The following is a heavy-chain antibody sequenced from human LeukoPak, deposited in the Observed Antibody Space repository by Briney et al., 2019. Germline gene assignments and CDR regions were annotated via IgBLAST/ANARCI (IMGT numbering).Heavy chain of an antibody. CDR2: ISSSSSYI. J-gene: IGHJ6*04. CDR3: AELGLTMIGGV. CDR1: GFTFSSYS. D-gene: IGHD3-10*02. Sequence: GGSLRLSCAASGFTFSSYSMNWVRQAPGKGLEWVSSISSSSSYIYYADSVKGRFTISRDNAKNSLYLQMNSLRAEDTAVYYCAELGLTMIGGVWGKGTTVTISS. V-gene: IGHV3-21*01.